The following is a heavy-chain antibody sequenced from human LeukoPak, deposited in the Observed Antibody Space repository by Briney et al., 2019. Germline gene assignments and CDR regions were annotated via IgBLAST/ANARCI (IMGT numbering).Heavy chain of an antibody. V-gene: IGHV3-23*01. J-gene: IGHJ6*03. CDR3: AKGWGVGYYYYMDV. CDR2: ISGSGGDT. CDR1: GFTFRNHA. D-gene: IGHD3-10*01. Sequence: GGSLRLSCTASGFTFRNHAMTWVRQAPGKGLEWVSGISGSGGDTNYADSVKGRFTISRDNSENTLYLQMNSLRAEDTAVYYCAKGWGVGYYYYMDVWGKGTTVTVSS.